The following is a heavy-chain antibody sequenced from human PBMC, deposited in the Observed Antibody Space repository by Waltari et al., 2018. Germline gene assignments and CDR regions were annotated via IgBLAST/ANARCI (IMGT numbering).Heavy chain of an antibody. J-gene: IGHJ4*02. V-gene: IGHV3-7*01. Sequence: EVQLVESGGDLVQPGGSLRLSCAASGFTFSSYWMSWVRQTPGKGLDGVGNIKQDGSEKYYVDSVKGRFTISRDNAKNSLFLQMNSLRAEDTAVYYCARDGVATINSWGQGTLVTVSS. CDR1: GFTFSSYW. D-gene: IGHD5-12*01. CDR2: IKQDGSEK. CDR3: ARDGVATINS.